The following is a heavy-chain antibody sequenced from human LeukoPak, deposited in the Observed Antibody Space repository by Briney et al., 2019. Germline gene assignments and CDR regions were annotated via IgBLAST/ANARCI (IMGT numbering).Heavy chain of an antibody. CDR3: TRDRSGRFGDC. V-gene: IGHV3-74*01. Sequence: GGSLRLSCAASGFTFSSYWMYWVRQAPGKGLVWVSRISSDGSNTNYADSVKGRFTISRDNAKNTLYLQMNSLRVEDTAVYFCTRDRSGRFGDCWGQGTLVTVSS. CDR1: GFTFSSYW. J-gene: IGHJ4*02. CDR2: ISSDGSNT. D-gene: IGHD3-10*01.